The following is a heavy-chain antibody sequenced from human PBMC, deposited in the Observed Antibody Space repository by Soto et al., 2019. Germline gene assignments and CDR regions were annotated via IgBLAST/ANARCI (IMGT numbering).Heavy chain of an antibody. D-gene: IGHD3-9*01. J-gene: IGHJ4*02. Sequence: QVQLQQWGAGLLKPSETLSLTCAVYGGSFSGYYWSWIRQPTWKGLEWIGEINHSGSTNYNPSLKSRVTISVDTSTNQFSLKLSSVTAADTAVYYCASAPSGKFDVYWGQGTLVTVSS. CDR2: INHSGST. CDR1: GGSFSGYY. CDR3: ASAPSGKFDVY. V-gene: IGHV4-34*01.